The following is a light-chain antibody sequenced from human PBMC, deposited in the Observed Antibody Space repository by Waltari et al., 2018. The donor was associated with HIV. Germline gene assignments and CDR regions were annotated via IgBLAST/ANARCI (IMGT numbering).Light chain of an antibody. CDR2: AAS. CDR1: QSISNY. V-gene: IGKV1-39*01. CDR3: QQSYSTPYT. Sequence: DIQMTQSPSSLSASVGDRVTITCRASQSISNYLNWYQQKPGKAPDLLISAASSLQSGVPSRFRGSGSGTDFTLTISSLQPEDFATYYCQQSYSTPYTFGQGTKLEI. J-gene: IGKJ2*01.